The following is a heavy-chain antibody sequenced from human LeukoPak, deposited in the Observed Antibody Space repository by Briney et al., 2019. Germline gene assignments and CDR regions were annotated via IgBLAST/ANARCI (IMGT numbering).Heavy chain of an antibody. CDR1: GSSFTSYW. CDR3: ARLPYYDILTGYCSDY. Sequence: GASLQISCKGSGSSFTSYWIGWVRPLPGKGLEWMGIIYPGDSDTRYSPSFQGQVTISADKSISTAYLQWSSLKASDTAMYYCARLPYYDILTGYCSDYWGQGTLVTVSS. CDR2: IYPGDSDT. V-gene: IGHV5-51*01. D-gene: IGHD3-9*01. J-gene: IGHJ4*02.